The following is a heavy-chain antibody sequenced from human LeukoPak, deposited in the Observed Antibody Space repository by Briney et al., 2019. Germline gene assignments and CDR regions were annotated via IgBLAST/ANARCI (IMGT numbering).Heavy chain of an antibody. CDR1: GGSVSSGSYY. V-gene: IGHV4-61*01. D-gene: IGHD3-10*01. J-gene: IGHJ4*02. CDR2: IYYSGST. CDR3: ARRGGSGRSFDY. Sequence: SETPSLTCTVSGGSVSSGSYYWSWIRQPPGKGLEWIGYIYYSGSTNYNPSLKSRVTISVDTSKNQFSLKVTSVTAADTAVYYCARRGGSGRSFDYWGQGTLVTVSS.